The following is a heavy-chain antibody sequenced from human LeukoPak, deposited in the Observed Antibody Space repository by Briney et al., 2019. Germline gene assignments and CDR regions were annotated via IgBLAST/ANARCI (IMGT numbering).Heavy chain of an antibody. CDR1: GFTFGSYSM. Sequence: GSLRLSCAASGFTFGSYSMNWVRQPPGKGLEWIGEIYHSGSTNYNPSLKSRVTISVDKSKNQFSLKLSSVTAADTAVYYCARVRSGWLDYWGQGTLVTVSS. CDR2: IYHSGST. CDR3: ARVRSGWLDY. J-gene: IGHJ4*02. D-gene: IGHD6-19*01. V-gene: IGHV4-4*02.